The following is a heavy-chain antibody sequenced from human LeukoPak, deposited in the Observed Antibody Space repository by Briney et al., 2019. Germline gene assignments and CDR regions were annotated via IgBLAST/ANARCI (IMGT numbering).Heavy chain of an antibody. J-gene: IGHJ4*02. V-gene: IGHV4-59*01. D-gene: IGHD4-17*01. CDR2: IYYSGST. Sequence: PSETLSLTCTVSGGSISSYYWSWIRQPPGKGLEWIGYIYYSGSTNYNPSLKGRVTISVDTSKNQFSLKLSSVTAADTAVYYCASIDYAFSVFDYWGQGTLVTVSS. CDR1: GGSISSYY. CDR3: ASIDYAFSVFDY.